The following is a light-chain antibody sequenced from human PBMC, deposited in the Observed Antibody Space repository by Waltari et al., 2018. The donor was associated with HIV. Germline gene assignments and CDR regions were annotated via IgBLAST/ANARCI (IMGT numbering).Light chain of an antibody. CDR3: QQTYSNPLT. CDR1: QTVSTK. CDR2: DVF. Sequence: DIQMTQSPSSLSASVGDRVTIPCRASQTVSTKLHWYQQRPGQAPKVLIYDVFNLQSGVPSRFSGSGSETEFTLTISSLQPDDFASYFCQQTYSNPLTFGPGTKVDVK. V-gene: IGKV1-39*01. J-gene: IGKJ3*01.